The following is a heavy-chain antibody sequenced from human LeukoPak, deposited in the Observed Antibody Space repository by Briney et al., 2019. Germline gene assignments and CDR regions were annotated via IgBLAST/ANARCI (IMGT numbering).Heavy chain of an antibody. Sequence: GGSLRLSCAASGFTFSDYYMSWMRQAPGKGREWGSYISSSGSTIYYADSVKGRFTISRDNAKNSLYLQMNSLRAEDTAVYYCARADPYCYGSGSLDYWGQGTLVTVSS. D-gene: IGHD3-10*01. CDR3: ARADPYCYGSGSLDY. CDR2: ISSSGSTI. V-gene: IGHV3-11*04. J-gene: IGHJ4*02. CDR1: GFTFSDYY.